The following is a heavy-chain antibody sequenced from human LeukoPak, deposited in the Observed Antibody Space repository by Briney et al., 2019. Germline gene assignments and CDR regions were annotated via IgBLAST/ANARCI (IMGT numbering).Heavy chain of an antibody. J-gene: IGHJ2*01. CDR3: ARADSYCSGGSCYKYWYFDL. D-gene: IGHD2-15*01. CDR1: GFTFSSYD. Sequence: GGTLRLSCAASGFTFSSYDMHWVRQATGKGLEWVSAIVTAGDTYYPGSVKGRFTISRENAKNSLYLQMNSLRAGDTAVYYCARADSYCSGGSCYKYWYFDLWGRGTLVTVSS. V-gene: IGHV3-13*04. CDR2: IVTAGDT.